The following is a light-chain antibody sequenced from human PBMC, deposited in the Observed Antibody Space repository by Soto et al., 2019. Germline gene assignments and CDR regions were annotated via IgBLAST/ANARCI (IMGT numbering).Light chain of an antibody. CDR1: QGISNY. V-gene: IGKV1-27*01. CDR3: QKYESAPWT. CDR2: AAS. J-gene: IGKJ1*01. Sequence: DIQMTQSPSSLSASVRDRVTITCRASQGISNYLAWYQQKPGKVPKLLIYAASTLQSGGPSRFSGSGSGTDFSLTISSLQPEDVATYFCQKYESAPWTFGQGTKVEIK.